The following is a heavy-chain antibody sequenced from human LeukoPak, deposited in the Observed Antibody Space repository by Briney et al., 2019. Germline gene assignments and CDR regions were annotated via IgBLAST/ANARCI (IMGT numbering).Heavy chain of an antibody. CDR3: ARSGSDGYNPFDC. D-gene: IGHD5-24*01. CDR2: INSDGSST. V-gene: IGHV3-74*01. Sequence: PGGSLRLSCAASGFTFSSYWMHWVRQAPGKGLVWVSRINSDGSSTNYADSVKGRFTISRDNAKNTLYLQTNSLRAEDTAVYYCARSGSDGYNPFDCWGQGTLVTVSS. J-gene: IGHJ4*02. CDR1: GFTFSSYW.